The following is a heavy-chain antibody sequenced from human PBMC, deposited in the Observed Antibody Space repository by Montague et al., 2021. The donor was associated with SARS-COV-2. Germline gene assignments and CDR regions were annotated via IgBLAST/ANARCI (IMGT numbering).Heavy chain of an antibody. V-gene: IGHV3-74*01. J-gene: IGHJ4*02. Sequence: SLRLSCAASGFTLSSYWMYWVRQAPGKGLVWISRIHYDGSSTNYADSVKGRFTFSRDTAKNTLYLQMNSLRAEDTAVYYCARAYYTGLYPFDYWGQGTLVTVSS. D-gene: IGHD2-8*02. CDR2: IHYDGSST. CDR3: ARAYYTGLYPFDY. CDR1: GFTLSSYW.